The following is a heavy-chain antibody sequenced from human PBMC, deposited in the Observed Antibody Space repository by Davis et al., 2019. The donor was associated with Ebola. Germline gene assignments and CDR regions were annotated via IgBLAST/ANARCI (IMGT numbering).Heavy chain of an antibody. CDR2: TFFDGSEK. Sequence: GESLKISCVASGFSFSTYGMHWVRQAPGKGLEWVAATFFDGSEKFYADSVKGRFTISRDNFKNTLYVQMNSLTAEDTAVYYCARENCGGDCWGMQPTYYFDFWGQGTLVTVSS. J-gene: IGHJ4*02. CDR1: GFSFSTYG. D-gene: IGHD2-21*02. CDR3: ARENCGGDCWGMQPTYYFDF. V-gene: IGHV3-30*03.